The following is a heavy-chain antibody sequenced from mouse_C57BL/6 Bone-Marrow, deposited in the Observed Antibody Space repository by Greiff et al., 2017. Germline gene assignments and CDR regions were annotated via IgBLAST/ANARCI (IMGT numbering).Heavy chain of an antibody. J-gene: IGHJ4*01. CDR3: ARPLTCYYAIDY. V-gene: IGHV5-6*01. CDR2: ISSGGSYT. CDR1: GFTFSSYG. Sequence: EVKLVESGGDLVKPGGSLKLSCAASGFTFSSYGMSWVRQTPDKRLEWVATISSGGSYTYYPDSVKGRFTISRDNAKNTLYLQMSSLKSEDTAMXYCARPLTCYYAIDYWGQGASVTVSS.